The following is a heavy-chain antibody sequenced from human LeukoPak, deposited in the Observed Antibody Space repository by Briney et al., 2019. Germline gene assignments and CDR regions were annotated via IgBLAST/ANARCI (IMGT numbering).Heavy chain of an antibody. CDR2: IYYSGST. D-gene: IGHD2-15*01. CDR1: GGSISSYY. V-gene: IGHV4-39*07. J-gene: IGHJ2*01. CDR3: ARAVFCSGGTCYNYWYFDL. Sequence: PSETLSLTCSVSGGSISSYYWDWLRQPPGKGLEWIGTIYYSGSTYYNPSLKSRVTISVDTSKNQFSLKLSSVTAADTAVYYCARAVFCSGGTCYNYWYFDLWGRGTLVTVSS.